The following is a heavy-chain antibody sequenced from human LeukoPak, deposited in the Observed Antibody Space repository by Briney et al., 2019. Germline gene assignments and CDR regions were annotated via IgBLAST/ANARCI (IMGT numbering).Heavy chain of an antibody. Sequence: SETLSLTCTVSGGSISSYYWTWIRQPPGKGLEWIGYIYYSGSTNYNPSLKSRVTISVGTSKNQFSLKLSSVTAADTAVYYCARSYYYGMDVWGQGTTVTVSS. V-gene: IGHV4-59*01. D-gene: IGHD2-21*01. CDR2: IYYSGST. CDR1: GGSISSYY. J-gene: IGHJ6*02. CDR3: ARSYYYGMDV.